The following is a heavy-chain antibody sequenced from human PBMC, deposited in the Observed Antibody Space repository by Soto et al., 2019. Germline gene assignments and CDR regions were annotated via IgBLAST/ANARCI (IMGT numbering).Heavy chain of an antibody. CDR2: ISAYNGNT. CDR3: ARDLRLGEAQGAFDI. Sequence: ASVKVSCKASGYTFTSYGISWVRQAPGQGLEWMGWISAYNGNTNYAQKLQGRVTMTTDTSTSTAYMELRSLRSDDTAVYYCARDLRLGEAQGAFDIWGQGTMVTVS. D-gene: IGHD3-16*01. CDR1: GYTFTSYG. V-gene: IGHV1-18*04. J-gene: IGHJ3*02.